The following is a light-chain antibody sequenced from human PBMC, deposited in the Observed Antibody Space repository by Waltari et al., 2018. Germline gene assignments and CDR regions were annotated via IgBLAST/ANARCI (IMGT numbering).Light chain of an antibody. CDR1: QSLLHCNGYNY. J-gene: IGKJ4*01. CDR2: LGS. CDR3: MQALQTPRT. V-gene: IGKV2-28*01. Sequence: DIVMTQSPLSLPVTPGEPASISCRSSQSLLHCNGYNYLDWYLQKPGRSPQLRIYLGSNRASGVPDRFSGSGSGTDFTLKISRVEAEDVGVYYCMQALQTPRTFGGGTKVEIK.